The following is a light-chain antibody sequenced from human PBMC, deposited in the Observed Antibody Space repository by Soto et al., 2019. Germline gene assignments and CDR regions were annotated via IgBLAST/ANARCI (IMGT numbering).Light chain of an antibody. V-gene: IGKV1-9*01. CDR1: QGISSF. CDR3: QQLNIDSYPIT. Sequence: IQLTQSQYSLSASIGDRVTITCRASQGISSFLAWYQQKPGKAPKRLIYAASTLQSGIPSRFSGSGSGTDFTLTISSLQPEDFATYYCQQLNIDSYPITFVHGTRLEIK. J-gene: IGKJ5*01. CDR2: AAS.